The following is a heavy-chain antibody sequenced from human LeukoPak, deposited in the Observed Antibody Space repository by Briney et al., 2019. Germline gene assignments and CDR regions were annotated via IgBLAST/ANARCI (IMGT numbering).Heavy chain of an antibody. CDR1: GFTFSSYG. J-gene: IGHJ4*02. CDR3: AKVNPPKYYFDY. CDR2: IRYDGSNK. V-gene: IGHV3-30*02. Sequence: GGSLRLSCAASGFTFSSYGMHWVRQAPGKGLEWVAFIRYDGSNKYYADSVKGRFTISRDNSKNTLYLQMNSLRAGDTAVYYCAKVNPPKYYFDYWGQGTLVTVSS.